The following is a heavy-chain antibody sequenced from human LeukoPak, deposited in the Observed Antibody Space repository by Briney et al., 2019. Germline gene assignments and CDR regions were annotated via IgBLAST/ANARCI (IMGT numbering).Heavy chain of an antibody. CDR1: GFTLSSYG. CDR2: ISHDGSNK. D-gene: IGHD6-13*01. J-gene: IGHJ4*02. Sequence: GGSLRLSCAASGFTLSSYGMHWVRQTPGKGLEWVAVISHDGSNKYYADSVKGRFTISRDNSKNTLYLQMNSLRAEDTAVYYCAKPEQQLAKPYFDSWGQGTLVTVSS. V-gene: IGHV3-30*18. CDR3: AKPEQQLAKPYFDS.